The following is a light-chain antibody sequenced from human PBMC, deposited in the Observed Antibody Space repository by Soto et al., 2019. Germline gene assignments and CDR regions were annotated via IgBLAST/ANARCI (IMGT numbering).Light chain of an antibody. Sequence: DIQMTQSPSTLSASVGDTVTISCRASQSISNRLAWYHQKPGKTPNLLIYDASNLESGVPSRFSGSGAGTEFTLTISSLQPDDFATYYCQQYNSYSVTFGQGTKVDIK. CDR2: DAS. J-gene: IGKJ1*01. CDR1: QSISNR. V-gene: IGKV1-5*01. CDR3: QQYNSYSVT.